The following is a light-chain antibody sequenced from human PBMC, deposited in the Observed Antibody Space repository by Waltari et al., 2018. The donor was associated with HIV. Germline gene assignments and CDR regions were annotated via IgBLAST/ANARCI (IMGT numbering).Light chain of an antibody. J-gene: IGLJ1*01. Sequence: QSALTQPASVSGSPGQSITISCTRTSSDVGGYNYVSWYQQHPGKVPKLMIYDVSNRPSGVSNRFSGSKSGNTASLTISGLQAEDEADYYCSSYTSSSTNVFGTGTKLTVL. CDR3: SSYTSSSTNV. CDR1: SSDVGGYNY. CDR2: DVS. V-gene: IGLV2-14*03.